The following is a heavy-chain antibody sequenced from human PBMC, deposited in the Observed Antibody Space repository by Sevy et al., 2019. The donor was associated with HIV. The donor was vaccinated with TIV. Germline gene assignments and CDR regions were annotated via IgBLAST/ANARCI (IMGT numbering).Heavy chain of an antibody. J-gene: IGHJ4*02. CDR1: GFTFSDYF. CDR3: ARELWPGDY. D-gene: IGHD2-21*01. V-gene: IGHV3-7*01. CDR2: IDQDGSQK. Sequence: LSCAASGFTFSDYFMGWVRQAPGKGLEWVANIDQDGSQKNYMDSVKGRFTISRDNAKNSLYLQMNRLRVDDTAVYYCARELWPGDYWGQGTLVTVSS.